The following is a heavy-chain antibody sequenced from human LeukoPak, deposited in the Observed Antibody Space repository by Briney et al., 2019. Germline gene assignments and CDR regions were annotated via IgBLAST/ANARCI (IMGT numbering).Heavy chain of an antibody. J-gene: IGHJ4*02. CDR1: GGTFSSYA. V-gene: IGHV1-69*13. Sequence: SVKVSCKASGGTFSSYAISWVRQAPEQGLEWMGGIIPIFGTANYAQKFQGRVTITADESTSTAYMELSSLRSEDTAVYYCASATRDGYSYFFDYWGQGTLVTVSS. CDR2: IIPIFGTA. D-gene: IGHD5-24*01. CDR3: ASATRDGYSYFFDY.